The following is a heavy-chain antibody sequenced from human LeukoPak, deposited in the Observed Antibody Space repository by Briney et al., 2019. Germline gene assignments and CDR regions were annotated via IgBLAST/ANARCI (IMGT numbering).Heavy chain of an antibody. Sequence: ASVKVSCKASGYTFTSYGINWVRQATGQGLEWMGWMNPNSGNTGYAQKFQGRVTMTRSTSISTAYMELSSLRSEDTAVYYCARGAGGSGRWYYYMDVWGKGTTVTISS. V-gene: IGHV1-8*01. CDR3: ARGAGGSGRWYYYMDV. CDR2: MNPNSGNT. CDR1: GYTFTSYG. J-gene: IGHJ6*03. D-gene: IGHD3-10*01.